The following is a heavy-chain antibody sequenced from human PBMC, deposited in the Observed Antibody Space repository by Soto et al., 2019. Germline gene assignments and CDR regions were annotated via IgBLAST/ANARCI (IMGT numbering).Heavy chain of an antibody. Sequence: SETLSLTCTVSGGSISSYYWSWIRQPPGKGLEWIGYIYYSGSTNYNPSLKSRVTISVDTSKNQFSLKLSSVTAADTAVYYCGRVLRYFDRRDAFDIWGQGTMVTVSS. CDR1: GGSISSYY. CDR2: IYYSGST. V-gene: IGHV4-59*01. CDR3: GRVLRYFDRRDAFDI. D-gene: IGHD3-9*01. J-gene: IGHJ3*02.